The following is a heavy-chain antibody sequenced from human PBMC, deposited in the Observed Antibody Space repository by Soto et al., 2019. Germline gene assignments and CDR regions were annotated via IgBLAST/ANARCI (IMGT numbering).Heavy chain of an antibody. J-gene: IGHJ5*02. D-gene: IGHD6-6*01. Sequence: PSETLSLTCTVSGGSISSSSYYWGWIRQPPGKGLEWIGSIYYSGSTYYNPSLKGRVTISVDTSRNQFSLKLSSVTAADTAVYYCARLGYSNSAWFDPWGQGTLVTVSS. CDR2: IYYSGST. CDR3: ARLGYSNSAWFDP. V-gene: IGHV4-39*01. CDR1: GGSISSSSYY.